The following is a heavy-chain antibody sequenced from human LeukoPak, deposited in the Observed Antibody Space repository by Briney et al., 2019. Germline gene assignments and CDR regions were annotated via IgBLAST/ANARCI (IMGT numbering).Heavy chain of an antibody. CDR3: ARARLELRMDWFDP. V-gene: IGHV3-30*01. CDR1: GFTFSSYA. CDR2: ISYDGSNK. Sequence: AGGSLRLSCAASGFTFSSYAMHWVRQAPGKGLEWVAGISYDGSNKYYADSVKGRFTISRDNSKNTLYLQMNSLRAEDTAVYYCARARLELRMDWFDPWGQGTLVTVSS. J-gene: IGHJ5*02. D-gene: IGHD1-7*01.